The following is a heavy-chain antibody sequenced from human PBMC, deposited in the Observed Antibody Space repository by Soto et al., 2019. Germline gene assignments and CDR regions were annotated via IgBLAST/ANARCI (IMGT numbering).Heavy chain of an antibody. Sequence: GGSLRLSCSTSVFTFSGYNMNWVRQAPGKGLEWISYINTGSTTLYYSDSVKGRFSISIDNAKNSLYLQMDSLRVEDTVVDYCAREQYDGSGADYWGQGTQVTVSS. D-gene: IGHD3-22*01. CDR1: VFTFSGYN. CDR2: INTGSTTL. V-gene: IGHV3-48*01. CDR3: AREQYDGSGADY. J-gene: IGHJ4*02.